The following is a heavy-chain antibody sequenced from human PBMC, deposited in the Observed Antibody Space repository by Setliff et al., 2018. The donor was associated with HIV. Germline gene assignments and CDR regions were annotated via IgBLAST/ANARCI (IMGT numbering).Heavy chain of an antibody. CDR3: AKSKTGYYFFDY. Sequence: PGEGPEWVSRINTEGRTITYANSAKGRFTISRDNARNTVYLQMDSLRVEDTAVYYCAKSKTGYYFFDYWGQGTPVTVSS. CDR2: INTEGRTI. D-gene: IGHD3-9*01. V-gene: IGHV3-74*01. J-gene: IGHJ4*02.